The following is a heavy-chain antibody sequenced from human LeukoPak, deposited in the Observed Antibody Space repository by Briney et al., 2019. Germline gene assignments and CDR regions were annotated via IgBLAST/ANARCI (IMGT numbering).Heavy chain of an antibody. D-gene: IGHD6-19*01. J-gene: IGHJ4*02. CDR3: ARWVPVAGTDY. Sequence: GGSLRLSCAASGFTFTSYVMTWVRQAPGKGLEWVSGISASGGSTFYADSVKGRFTISRDNSKDTLFLQMNSLRAEDTAVYYCARWVPVAGTDYWGQGTLVTVSS. CDR1: GFTFTSYV. V-gene: IGHV3-23*01. CDR2: ISASGGST.